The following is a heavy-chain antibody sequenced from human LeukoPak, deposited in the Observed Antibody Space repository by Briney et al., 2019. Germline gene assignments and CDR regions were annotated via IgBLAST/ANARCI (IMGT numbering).Heavy chain of an antibody. CDR2: IKQDGSEI. CDR3: ARSLGYCSGGSCYPFDC. J-gene: IGHJ4*02. CDR1: GFSFSSFW. D-gene: IGHD2-15*01. V-gene: IGHV3-7*04. Sequence: GGSLRLSCAASGFSFSSFWMTWVRQTPGRGLEWVANIKQDGSEIYYVDPLKGRFIISRDNAKSSLYLQMNSLRAEDTAVYYCARSLGYCSGGSCYPFDCWGQGTLVTVSS.